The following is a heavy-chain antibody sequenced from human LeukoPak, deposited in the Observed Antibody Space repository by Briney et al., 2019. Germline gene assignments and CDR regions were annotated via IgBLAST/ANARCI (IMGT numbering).Heavy chain of an antibody. CDR1: GYTLTELS. D-gene: IGHD2-2*01. V-gene: IGHV1-24*01. Sequence: ASVRVSCKVSGYTLTELSMHWVRQAPGKGLEWMVGFDPEDGETIYAQKFQGRVTMTRNASISTASLELSSLRSEDTAVYHCARGLRVTGRRYCSSTSCHAYYFDYWGQGTLVTVSS. J-gene: IGHJ4*02. CDR3: ARGLRVTGRRYCSSTSCHAYYFDY. CDR2: FDPEDGET.